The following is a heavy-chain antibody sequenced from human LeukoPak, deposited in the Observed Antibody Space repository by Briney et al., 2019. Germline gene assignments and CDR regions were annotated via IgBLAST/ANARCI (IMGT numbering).Heavy chain of an antibody. Sequence: PGRSLRLSCAASVFTFSSYGMHWVRQAPGKGLEWVAVISYDGSNKYYADSVKGRFTISRDNSKSTLYLQMNSLRAEDTAVYYCAKSYGDYVYYYYYGMEVWGQGTTVTVSS. CDR1: VFTFSSYG. V-gene: IGHV3-30*18. J-gene: IGHJ6*02. CDR2: ISYDGSNK. D-gene: IGHD4-17*01. CDR3: AKSYGDYVYYYYYGMEV.